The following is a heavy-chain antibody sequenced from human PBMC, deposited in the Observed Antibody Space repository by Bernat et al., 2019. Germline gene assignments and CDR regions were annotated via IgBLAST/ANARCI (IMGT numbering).Heavy chain of an antibody. V-gene: IGHV3-23*01. Sequence: EVQLLESGGDLVQPGESLRPSCAASGFSFNNYFMTWLRQAPWQGLEWVSSISSGGDTTYYADSVRGRFTISRDNSKTTLYLQMTSLRAGDTAVYYCAKALPTTYWYFDLWGRGTLVTVSS. CDR2: ISSGGDTT. CDR3: AKALPTTYWYFDL. D-gene: IGHD1-14*01. CDR1: GFSFNNYF. J-gene: IGHJ2*01.